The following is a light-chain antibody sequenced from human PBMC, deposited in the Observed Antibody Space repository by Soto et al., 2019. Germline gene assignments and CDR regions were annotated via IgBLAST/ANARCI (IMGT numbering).Light chain of an antibody. CDR3: QQYNNLPLT. Sequence: EIVMTQSPATLSVSPGDGATLSCRASQSVNSNVAWYQQKPGQAPNLLIYGASTRATGIPARFSGSGSGTEFTLTISSLLSEDFAVYYCQQYNNLPLTFGGGTKVEIK. CDR1: QSVNSN. V-gene: IGKV3-15*01. J-gene: IGKJ4*01. CDR2: GAS.